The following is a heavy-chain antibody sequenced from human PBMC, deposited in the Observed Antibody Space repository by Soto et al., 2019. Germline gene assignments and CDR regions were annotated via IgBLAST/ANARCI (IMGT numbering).Heavy chain of an antibody. D-gene: IGHD6-13*01. CDR3: AREHSSPDYFYGMDV. V-gene: IGHV1-69*01. CDR1: EGTFTSYV. J-gene: IGHJ6*02. Sequence: QVQLVQSGAEVKKPGSSVKVSCKASEGTFTSYVITWVRQAPGQGLEWMGGIIPIFGTANYAHKFQGRVTITADESTSTVYMDLSSLRSEDTAVYYFAREHSSPDYFYGMDVWGQGTTVTVSS. CDR2: IIPIFGTA.